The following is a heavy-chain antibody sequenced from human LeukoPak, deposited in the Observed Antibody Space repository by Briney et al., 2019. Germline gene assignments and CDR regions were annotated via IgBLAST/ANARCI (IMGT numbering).Heavy chain of an antibody. J-gene: IGHJ4*02. D-gene: IGHD6-13*01. CDR3: ARGAEYSSSWYLDYFDY. CDR2: INPNSGGT. Sequence: ASVKVSCKASGYTFTGYYMHWVRQAPGQGLEWMGWINPNSGGTNYAQKFQGRVTMTRDTSISTAYMELSRLRSDDTAVYYCARGAEYSSSWYLDYFDYWGQGTLVTVSS. V-gene: IGHV1-2*02. CDR1: GYTFTGYY.